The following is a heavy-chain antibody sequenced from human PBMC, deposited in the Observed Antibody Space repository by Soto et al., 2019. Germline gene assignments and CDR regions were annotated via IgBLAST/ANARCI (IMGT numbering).Heavy chain of an antibody. D-gene: IGHD5-18*01. Sequence: GGSLRLSCAASGFTFSSYSMNWVRQAPGKGLEWVSSISSSSSYIYYADSVKGRFTISRDNAKNSLYLQMNSLRAEDTAVYYCARPVDTAILYWYFDLWGRGTLVTVSA. CDR3: ARPVDTAILYWYFDL. CDR1: GFTFSSYS. J-gene: IGHJ2*01. CDR2: ISSSSSYI. V-gene: IGHV3-21*01.